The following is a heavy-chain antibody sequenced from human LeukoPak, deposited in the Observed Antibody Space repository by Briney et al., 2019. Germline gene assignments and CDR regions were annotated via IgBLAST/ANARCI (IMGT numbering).Heavy chain of an antibody. CDR2: INPKSGGT. CDR3: ARVMITFGGVIVPGAPLDY. J-gene: IGHJ4*02. D-gene: IGHD3-16*02. V-gene: IGHV1-2*02. CDR1: GYSFNGYY. Sequence: ASVKVSCKASGYSFNGYYIHWVRQAPGQGLEWMGWINPKSGGTKYAQKFQGRVTMTTDRPITTAYMELSRLRFDDTAVYYCARVMITFGGVIVPGAPLDYWGQGTLVTVSS.